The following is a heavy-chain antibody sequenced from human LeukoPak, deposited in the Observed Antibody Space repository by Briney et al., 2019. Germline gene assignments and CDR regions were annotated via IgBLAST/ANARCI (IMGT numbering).Heavy chain of an antibody. CDR2: IYTSGST. V-gene: IGHV4-4*07. J-gene: IGHJ1*01. CDR3: ARDDGEYYARYFQH. CDR1: GGSISSYY. D-gene: IGHD2/OR15-2a*01. Sequence: SETLSLTCTVSGGSISSYYWSWIRQPAGKGLEWIGRIYTSGSTNYNPSLKSRVTMSVDTSKNQFSLKLSSVPAADTAVYYCARDDGEYYARYFQHWGQGTLVTVSS.